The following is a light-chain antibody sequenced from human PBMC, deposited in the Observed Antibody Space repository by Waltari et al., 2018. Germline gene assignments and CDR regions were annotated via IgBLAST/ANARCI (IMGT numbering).Light chain of an antibody. CDR1: QSVSSN. CDR3: QQYNNWPGT. J-gene: IGKJ1*01. Sequence: EIVMMQSPAPLSVSPGERATLSCRASQSVSSNLAWYQQKPGQAPRLLIYGASTRATGIPARFSGSGSGTEFTLTISSLQSEDFAVYYCQQYNNWPGTFGQGTKVEIK. CDR2: GAS. V-gene: IGKV3D-15*01.